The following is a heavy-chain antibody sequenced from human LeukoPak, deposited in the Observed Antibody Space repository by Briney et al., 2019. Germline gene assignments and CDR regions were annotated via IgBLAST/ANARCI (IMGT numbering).Heavy chain of an antibody. CDR2: ITSNTNYI. Sequence: GGSLRLSCAASGFTFSSYSMNWVRQAPGTGLEWVSSITSNTNYIYYADSVKGRFTISRDNAKNSLYLQMNSLRAEDTAVYYCANQLYGGNSFDYWGQGTLVTVSS. D-gene: IGHD4-23*01. J-gene: IGHJ4*02. CDR1: GFTFSSYS. CDR3: ANQLYGGNSFDY. V-gene: IGHV3-21*01.